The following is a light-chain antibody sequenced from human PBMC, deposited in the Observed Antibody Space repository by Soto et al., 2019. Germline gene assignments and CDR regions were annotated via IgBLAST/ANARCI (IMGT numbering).Light chain of an antibody. J-gene: IGKJ2*01. CDR1: QSISSW. CDR2: KAS. Sequence: DIQMTQSPSTLSASVGDRVTITCRASQSISSWLAWYQQKPGKAPKVLIYKASSLETGVPSRFSGSGSGTEFTLTIRSLQPDDFATYYCQQYNSFSGYTFGQGTKLEIK. CDR3: QQYNSFSGYT. V-gene: IGKV1-5*03.